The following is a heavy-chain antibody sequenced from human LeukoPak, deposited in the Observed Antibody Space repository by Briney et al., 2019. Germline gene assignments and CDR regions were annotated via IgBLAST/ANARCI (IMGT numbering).Heavy chain of an antibody. CDR3: ARDETVGSRNFDY. V-gene: IGHV1-2*02. J-gene: IGHJ4*02. Sequence: ASVKVSCKASGYTFTGYYMHWVRQAPGQGLEWMGWINPNSGGTNYAQKFQGRVTMTRDTSISTACMELSRLRSDDTAVYYCARDETVGSRNFDYWGQGTLVTVSS. CDR1: GYTFTGYY. CDR2: INPNSGGT. D-gene: IGHD1-26*01.